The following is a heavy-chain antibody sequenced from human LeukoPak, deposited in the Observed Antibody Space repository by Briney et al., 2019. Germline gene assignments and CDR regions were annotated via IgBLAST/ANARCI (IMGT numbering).Heavy chain of an antibody. D-gene: IGHD2-2*01. CDR2: INPNSGGT. V-gene: IGHV1-2*02. CDR1: GYIFTCYY. J-gene: IGHJ4*02. CDR3: ARDLFVVATDDY. Sequence: ASVKVSCMASGYIFTCYYMHWVRPAPGQGLEWMGWINPNSGGTNYAQKFQGRVTMTRDTSISTAYMELSRLRSDDTAVYYCARDLFVVATDDYWGQGTLVTVSS.